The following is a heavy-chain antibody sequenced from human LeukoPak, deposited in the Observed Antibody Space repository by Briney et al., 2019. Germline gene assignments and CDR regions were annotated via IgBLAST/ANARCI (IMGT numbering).Heavy chain of an antibody. CDR3: ARVLIDSSGWYHFDS. CDR1: GGSISGYY. Sequence: PSETLSLTCTVSGGSISGYYWSWIRQPPGKGLEWIGLIQYNGNTNYNPSLKSRITIPVDTSNNDFSLNVRSVTAADTAVYYCARVLIDSSGWYHFDSWGQGTLVTVSS. CDR2: IQYNGNT. D-gene: IGHD6-19*01. J-gene: IGHJ4*02. V-gene: IGHV4-59*01.